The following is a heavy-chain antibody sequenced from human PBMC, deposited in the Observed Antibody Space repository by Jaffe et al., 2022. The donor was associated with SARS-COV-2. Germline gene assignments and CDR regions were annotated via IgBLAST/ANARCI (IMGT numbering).Heavy chain of an antibody. V-gene: IGHV3-23*01. CDR2: ISASGGSA. Sequence: EVQLLESGGGLVQPGGSLRLSCVASGFTFSSYAMNWVRQAPGKGLEWVSSISASGGSAYYADSVKGRFTISRDNSKNTLYLQMNSLRAEDTAVYYCATPIVASQHPAYYYYAMDVWGQGTTVTVSS. J-gene: IGHJ6*02. D-gene: IGHD2-21*01. CDR1: GFTFSSYA. CDR3: ATPIVASQHPAYYYYAMDV.